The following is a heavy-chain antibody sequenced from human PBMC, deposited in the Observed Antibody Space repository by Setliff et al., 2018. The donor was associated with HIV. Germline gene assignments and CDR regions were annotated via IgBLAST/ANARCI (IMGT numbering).Heavy chain of an antibody. D-gene: IGHD2-15*01. CDR1: GGAFSSYA. CDR2: IIPIFGTA. Sequence: ASVKVSCKASGGAFSSYALSWVRQAPGQGLEWMGGIIPIFGTANYAQKFQGRVTITTDESTSTAYMELSSLRSEDTAVYYCARVAEVGRQGLDYWGQGTLVTVSS. CDR3: ARVAEVGRQGLDY. J-gene: IGHJ4*02. V-gene: IGHV1-69*05.